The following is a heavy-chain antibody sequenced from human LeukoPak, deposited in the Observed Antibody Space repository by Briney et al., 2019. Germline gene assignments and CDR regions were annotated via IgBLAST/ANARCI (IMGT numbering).Heavy chain of an antibody. D-gene: IGHD3-22*01. CDR3: AKSSKYYYDSSGYQLDNWFDP. CDR2: ISGSGGST. V-gene: IGHV3-23*01. CDR1: GFTFDDYA. J-gene: IGHJ5*02. Sequence: GGSLRLSCAASGFTFDDYAMHWVRKAPGKGLEWVSAISGSGGSTYYADSVKGRFTISRDNSKNTLYLQMNSLRAEDTAVYYCAKSSKYYYDSSGYQLDNWFDPWGQGTLVTVSS.